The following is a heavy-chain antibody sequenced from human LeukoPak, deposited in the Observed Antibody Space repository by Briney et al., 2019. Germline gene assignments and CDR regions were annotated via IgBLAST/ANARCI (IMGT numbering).Heavy chain of an antibody. V-gene: IGHV1-18*01. Sequence: ASVKVSCKASGYTFTSYGISWVRQAPGQGLEWMGWISAYNGNTNYAQKLQGRVTMTTDTSTSTAYMELSSLRSENTAVYYCARDRGTEMATTPLDYWGQGTLVTVSS. CDR1: GYTFTSYG. D-gene: IGHD5-24*01. J-gene: IGHJ4*02. CDR2: ISAYNGNT. CDR3: ARDRGTEMATTPLDY.